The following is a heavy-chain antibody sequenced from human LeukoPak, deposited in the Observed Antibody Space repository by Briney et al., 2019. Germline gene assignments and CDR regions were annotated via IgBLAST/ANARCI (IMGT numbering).Heavy chain of an antibody. J-gene: IGHJ4*02. CDR3: ARDIGRRGITMPD. CDR2: INPNSGGT. V-gene: IGHV1-2*02. CDR1: FTGYY. Sequence: FTGYYMHWVRQAPGQGLEWMGWINPNSGGTNYAQKFQGRVTMTRDTSISTAYMELSRLRSDDTAVYYCARDIGRRGITMPDWGQGTLVTVSS. D-gene: IGHD3-10*01.